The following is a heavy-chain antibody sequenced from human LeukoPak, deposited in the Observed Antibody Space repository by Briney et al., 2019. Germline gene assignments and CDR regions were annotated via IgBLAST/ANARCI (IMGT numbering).Heavy chain of an antibody. V-gene: IGHV3-21*01. Sequence: PGGSLRLSCAASGFTFSSCSMNWVRQAPGKGLEWVSSISSSSSYIYYADSVKGRFTISRDNAKNSLYLQMNSLRAEDTAVYYCARLVVPAAMDVWGQGTTVTVSS. CDR2: ISSSSSYI. CDR1: GFTFSSCS. CDR3: ARLVVPAAMDV. D-gene: IGHD2-2*01. J-gene: IGHJ6*02.